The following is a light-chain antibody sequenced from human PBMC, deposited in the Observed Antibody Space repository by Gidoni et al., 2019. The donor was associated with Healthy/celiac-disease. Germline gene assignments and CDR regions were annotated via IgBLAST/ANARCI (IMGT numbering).Light chain of an antibody. CDR3: LLSYSGARVV. V-gene: IGLV7-46*01. CDR2: DTS. Sequence: QAVVTQEPPLTVSPGGTVTLTCGSSTGAGTSCHYPYWFQQKPGQAPRTLIYDTSNKHSWTPARFSGSLLGGKAALTLSGAQPEDEAEYYCLLSYSGARVVFGGGTKLTVL. CDR1: TGAGTSCHY. J-gene: IGLJ2*01.